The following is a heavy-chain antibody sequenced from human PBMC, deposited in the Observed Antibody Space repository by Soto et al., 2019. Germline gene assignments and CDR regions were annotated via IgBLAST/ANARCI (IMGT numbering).Heavy chain of an antibody. CDR1: GGTFSSYA. CDR3: ARASIAAAGTSYYYGMDV. D-gene: IGHD6-13*01. V-gene: IGHV1-69*06. CDR2: IIPIFGTA. J-gene: IGHJ6*02. Sequence: ASVKVSCKASGGTFSSYAISWVRQAPGQGLEWMGGIIPIFGTANYAQKFQGRVTITADKSTSTAYMELSSLRSEDTAVYYCARASIAAAGTSYYYGMDVWGQGTTVTVSS.